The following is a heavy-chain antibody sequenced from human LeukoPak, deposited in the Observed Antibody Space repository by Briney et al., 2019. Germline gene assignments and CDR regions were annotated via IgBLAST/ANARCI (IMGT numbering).Heavy chain of an antibody. CDR1: GFTYSNAW. V-gene: IGHV3-7*01. CDR2: IKQDGSEK. Sequence: PGGSLRLSCAASGFTYSNAWMSWVRQAPGKGLEWVANIKQDGSEKYYVDSVKGRFTISRDNAKNSLYLQMNSLRAEDTAVYYCARADSYGYVSAYWGQGTLVTVSS. D-gene: IGHD5-18*01. CDR3: ARADSYGYVSAY. J-gene: IGHJ4*02.